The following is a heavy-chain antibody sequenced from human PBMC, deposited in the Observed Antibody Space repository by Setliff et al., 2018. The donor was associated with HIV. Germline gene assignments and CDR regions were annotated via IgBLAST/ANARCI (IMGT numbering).Heavy chain of an antibody. CDR1: GYTFTTYY. CDR3: VREVRAAYKGPLWFGQSDPRPDTFDI. CDR2: INPYSGGT. D-gene: IGHD3-10*01. V-gene: IGHV1-2*04. Sequence: ASVKVSCKASGYTFTTYYIHWVRQAPGQGLEWMGWINPYSGGTNYAQNLQGWVTMTRDTSITTAYMELSRLTSDDTALYFCVREVRAAYKGPLWFGQSDPRPDTFDIWGQGTMVTVSS. J-gene: IGHJ3*02.